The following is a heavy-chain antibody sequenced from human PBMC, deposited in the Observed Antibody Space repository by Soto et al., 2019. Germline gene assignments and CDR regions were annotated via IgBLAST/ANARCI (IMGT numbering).Heavy chain of an antibody. J-gene: IGHJ4*02. CDR3: ARAGYCTSSSCYLFEY. CDR1: GGSISSGGYY. V-gene: IGHV4-31*03. Sequence: QVQLQESGPGLVKPPQTLSLTCNVSGGSISSGGYYWTWIRQRPGKGLEWIGYIFHSGSTYYNPSLKVRVTISVDTSKNQFSLKLTSVTAADTAMYYCARAGYCTSSSCYLFEYWGQGTLVTVSS. CDR2: IFHSGST. D-gene: IGHD2-2*03.